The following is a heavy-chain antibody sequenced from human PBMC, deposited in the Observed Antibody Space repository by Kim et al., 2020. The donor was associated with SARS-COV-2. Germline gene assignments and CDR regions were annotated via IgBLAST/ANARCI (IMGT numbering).Heavy chain of an antibody. Sequence: GGSLRLSCSASGFTFSSYAMHWVRQAPGKGLEYVSAISSNGGSTYYADSVKGRFTISRDNSKNTLYRQMSSLRAEDTTVYYCVKALYASIAAHDAFDIWGQGTMVTVSS. CDR1: GFTFSSYA. D-gene: IGHD6-6*01. V-gene: IGHV3-64D*09. CDR3: VKALYASIAAHDAFDI. J-gene: IGHJ3*02. CDR2: ISSNGGST.